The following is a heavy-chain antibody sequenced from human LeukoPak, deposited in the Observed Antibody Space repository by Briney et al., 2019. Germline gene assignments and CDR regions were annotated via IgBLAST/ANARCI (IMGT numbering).Heavy chain of an antibody. J-gene: IGHJ4*02. V-gene: IGHV3-48*04. Sequence: GGSLRLSGAASGFTLSTYSMNWVRQAPGKGLDWVSYISSGSSTTYYADSVKGRFTISRDNAKNSLYLQMNSLRAEDTAVYYCARGATSFDYWGQGTLVTVSS. CDR2: ISSGSSTT. CDR3: ARGATSFDY. D-gene: IGHD4/OR15-4a*01. CDR1: GFTLSTYS.